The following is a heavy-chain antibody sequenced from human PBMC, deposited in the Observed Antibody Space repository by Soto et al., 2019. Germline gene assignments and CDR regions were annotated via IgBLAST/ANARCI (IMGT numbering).Heavy chain of an antibody. V-gene: IGHV3-23*01. CDR3: AKGPYSGTYYDFWSGYYPFDY. CDR1: GFTFSSYA. D-gene: IGHD3-3*01. Sequence: GGSLRLSCAASGFTFSSYAMSWVRQAPGKGLEWVSAISGSGGSTYYADSVKGRFTISRDNSKNTLYLQMNSLRAEDTAVYYCAKGPYSGTYYDFWSGYYPFDYWGQGTLVTVSS. CDR2: ISGSGGST. J-gene: IGHJ4*02.